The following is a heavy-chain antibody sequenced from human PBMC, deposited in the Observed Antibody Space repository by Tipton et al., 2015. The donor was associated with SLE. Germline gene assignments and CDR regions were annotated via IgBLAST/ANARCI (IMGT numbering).Heavy chain of an antibody. CDR3: ARRLEYSSGGDEEYFDY. CDR1: GGSFSGYY. Sequence: TLSLTCAVYGGSFSGYYWSWIRQPPGKGLEWSGEINHSGSTNYNPSLKSRVTISVDTSKNQFSLKLSSVTAADTAVYYCARRLEYSSGGDEEYFDYWGQGTLVTVSS. CDR2: INHSGST. J-gene: IGHJ4*02. D-gene: IGHD6-19*01. V-gene: IGHV4-34*01.